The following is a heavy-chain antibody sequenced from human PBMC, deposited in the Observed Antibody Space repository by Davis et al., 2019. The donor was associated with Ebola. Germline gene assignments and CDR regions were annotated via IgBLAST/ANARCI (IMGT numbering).Heavy chain of an antibody. J-gene: IGHJ4*02. CDR3: ARGKRYYDSSGYQYYFDY. V-gene: IGHV1-8*01. Sequence: AASVKVSCKTSGYTFTNSDINWVRQATGQGLEWMGWMNPDSGNTGYAQKFQGRITMTRNTSISTAYMEMSGLRSEDTAVYYCARGKRYYDSSGYQYYFDYWGQGTLVTVSS. CDR1: GYTFTNSD. D-gene: IGHD3-22*01. CDR2: MNPDSGNT.